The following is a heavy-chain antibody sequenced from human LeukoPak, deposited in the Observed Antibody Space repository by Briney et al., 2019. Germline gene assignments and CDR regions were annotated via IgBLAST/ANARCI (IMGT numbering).Heavy chain of an antibody. Sequence: ASVKVSCKASGGTFSSYAISWVRQAPGQGLEWMGGIIPIFGTANYAQKFQGRVTITTDESTSTAYMELSSLRSEDTAVYYCARTVRCSSTSCYVPNYFDYWGQGTLVTVSS. CDR1: GGTFSSYA. D-gene: IGHD2-2*01. J-gene: IGHJ4*02. CDR2: IIPIFGTA. V-gene: IGHV1-69*05. CDR3: ARTVRCSSTSCYVPNYFDY.